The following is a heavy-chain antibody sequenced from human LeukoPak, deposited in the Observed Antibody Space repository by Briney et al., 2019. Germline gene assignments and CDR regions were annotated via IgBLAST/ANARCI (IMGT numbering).Heavy chain of an antibody. V-gene: IGHV4-31*03. CDR3: AREETNLRYLDY. D-gene: IGHD3-9*01. Sequence: SETLSLTCTVSGGSISSSSYYWGWIRQHPGKGLEWIGNIYYSGSTYYNPSLKSRVTISVDTSKNQFSLKLSSVTAADTAVYYCAREETNLRYLDYWGQGTLVTVSS. CDR2: IYYSGST. J-gene: IGHJ4*02. CDR1: GGSISSSSYY.